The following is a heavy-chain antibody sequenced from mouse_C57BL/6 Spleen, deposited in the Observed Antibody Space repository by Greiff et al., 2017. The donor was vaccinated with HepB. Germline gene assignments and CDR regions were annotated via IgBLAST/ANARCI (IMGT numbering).Heavy chain of an antibody. Sequence: VQLQQSGPELVKPGASVKISCKASGYSFTGYYMNWVKQSPEKSLEWIGEINPSTGGTTYNQKFKAKATLTVDKSSSTAYMQLKSLTSEDSAVYYCARGGWLRYFDVWGTGTTVTVSS. CDR2: INPSTGGT. J-gene: IGHJ1*03. CDR3: ARGGWLRYFDV. D-gene: IGHD2-3*01. V-gene: IGHV1-42*01. CDR1: GYSFTGYY.